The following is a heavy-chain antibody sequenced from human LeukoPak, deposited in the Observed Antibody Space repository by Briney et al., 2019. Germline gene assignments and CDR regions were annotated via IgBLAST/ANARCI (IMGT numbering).Heavy chain of an antibody. CDR2: IYYSGST. CDR1: GGSFSGYY. CDR3: ARDQPLAYYYYYGMDV. J-gene: IGHJ6*02. V-gene: IGHV4-34*01. Sequence: SETLSLTCAVYGGSFSGYYWSWIRQPPGKGLEWIGSIYYSGSTYYNPSLKSRVTISVDTSKNQFSLKLSSVTAADTAVYYCARDQPLAYYYYYGMDVWGQGTTVTVSS.